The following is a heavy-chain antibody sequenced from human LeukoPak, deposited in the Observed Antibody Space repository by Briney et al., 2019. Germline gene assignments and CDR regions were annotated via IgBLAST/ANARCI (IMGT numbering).Heavy chain of an antibody. J-gene: IGHJ5*02. CDR1: GSSFPNYW. V-gene: IGHV5-51*01. CDR3: VRWDRPSGFDP. Sequence: GESLKISCKSSGSSFPNYWIGWVRQMPGKGLEWMGIIYPGDSDTRYRPSFQGQVTISADKSISTAYLQWSTLKASDTAMYYCVRWDRPSGFDPWGQGTLVTVSS. D-gene: IGHD1-26*01. CDR2: IYPGDSDT.